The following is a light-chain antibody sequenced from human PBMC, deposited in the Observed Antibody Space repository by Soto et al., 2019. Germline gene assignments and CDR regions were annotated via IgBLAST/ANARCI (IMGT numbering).Light chain of an antibody. CDR1: STDVGSYNY. V-gene: IGLV2-11*01. Sequence: QSVLTQPRSVSESPGQSVTISCTGTSTDVGSYNYVSWYQQHPGKAPKLMIYDVSKRPSGVPDRFSGSKSGSTASLTISGLQGEDEADYYCCSYAGSYTYVFGPGTKVTV. CDR3: CSYAGSYTYV. CDR2: DVS. J-gene: IGLJ1*01.